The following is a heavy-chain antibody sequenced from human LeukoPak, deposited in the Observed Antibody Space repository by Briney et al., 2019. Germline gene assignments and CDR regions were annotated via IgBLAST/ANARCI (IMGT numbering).Heavy chain of an antibody. D-gene: IGHD3-3*01. J-gene: IGHJ4*02. CDR2: ISGSGGST. Sequence: PGGSLRLSCAASGFTFSSYAMSWVRQALGKGLEWVSAISGSGGSTYYADSVKGRFTISRDNAKNTLYLQMNSLRAEDTAVYYCASHPGYDFWSGYSYWGQGTLVTVSS. V-gene: IGHV3-23*01. CDR1: GFTFSSYA. CDR3: ASHPGYDFWSGYSY.